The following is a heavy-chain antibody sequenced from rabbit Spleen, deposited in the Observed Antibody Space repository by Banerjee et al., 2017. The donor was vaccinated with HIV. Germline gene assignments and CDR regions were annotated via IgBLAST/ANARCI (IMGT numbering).Heavy chain of an antibody. D-gene: IGHD4-2*01. CDR3: ARDHYTNIGSRNRLDL. V-gene: IGHV1S45*01. Sequence: QEQLEESGGDLVKPEGSLTLTCTASGFSFSGGYDMCWVRQAPGKGLEWIGCIDDGSSTTTWYASWAKGRFTISKSTSLNTVTLQLNSLTDADTAIYFCARDHYTNIGSRNRLDLRGPGTLVTVS. J-gene: IGHJ3*01. CDR2: IDDGSSTTT. CDR1: GFSFSGGYD.